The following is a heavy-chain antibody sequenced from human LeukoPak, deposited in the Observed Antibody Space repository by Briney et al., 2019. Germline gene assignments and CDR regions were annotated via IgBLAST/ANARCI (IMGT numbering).Heavy chain of an antibody. J-gene: IGHJ6*02. CDR2: IYSGGST. CDR1: GFTVSSNY. Sequence: PGGSLRLSCAASGFTVSSNYMSWVRQAPGKGLEWVSVIYSGGSTYYADSVKGRFTISRDNSKNTLYLQMNSLRAEDTAVYYCASQYYSYYYYGMDVWGQGTTVTVSS. CDR3: ASQYYSYYYYGMDV. V-gene: IGHV3-66*04. D-gene: IGHD3-10*01.